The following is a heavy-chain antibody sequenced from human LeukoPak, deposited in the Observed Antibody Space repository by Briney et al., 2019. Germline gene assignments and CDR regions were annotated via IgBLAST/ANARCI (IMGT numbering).Heavy chain of an antibody. Sequence: GGSLRLSCAASGFTFDDYAMHWVRQAPGKGLEWVSGISWNSGSIGYADSVKGRFTISRDNAKNSLYLQMNSLRAEDTAVYYCARDNYGAVLYYYYYMDVWGKGTTVTVSS. J-gene: IGHJ6*03. CDR1: GFTFDDYA. CDR3: ARDNYGAVLYYYYYMDV. CDR2: ISWNSGSI. D-gene: IGHD2-8*02. V-gene: IGHV3-9*01.